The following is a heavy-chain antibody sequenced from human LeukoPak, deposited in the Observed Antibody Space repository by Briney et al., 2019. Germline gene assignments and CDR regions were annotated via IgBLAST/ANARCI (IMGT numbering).Heavy chain of an antibody. CDR2: ISYDGSSK. Sequence: TGGSLRLSCAASGFTFSSYGMHWVRQAPGKGLEWVAVISYDGSSKYYADSVKGRFTISRDNSKNTLYLQMNSLRAEDTAVYYCAKEGGDYAFDIWGQGTMVTVSS. V-gene: IGHV3-30*18. CDR1: GFTFSSYG. J-gene: IGHJ3*02. CDR3: AKEGGDYAFDI. D-gene: IGHD2-21*01.